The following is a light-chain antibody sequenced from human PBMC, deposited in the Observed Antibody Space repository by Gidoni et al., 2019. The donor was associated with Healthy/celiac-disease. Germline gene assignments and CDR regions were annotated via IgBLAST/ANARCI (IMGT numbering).Light chain of an antibody. CDR1: QSISSW. CDR3: QQYNSPPYT. V-gene: IGKV1-5*01. Sequence: DIQMTQSPPTLSASVGDRVTITCRASQSISSWCAWYQQKPGKAPKLLIYDASSLESGVPSRFSGSGSGTEFTLTISSLQPDDFATYYCQQYNSPPYTFGQGTKLEIK. J-gene: IGKJ2*01. CDR2: DAS.